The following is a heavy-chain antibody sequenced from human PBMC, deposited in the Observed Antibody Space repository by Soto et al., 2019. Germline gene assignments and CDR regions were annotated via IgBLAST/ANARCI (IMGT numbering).Heavy chain of an antibody. CDR2: INSDGNST. D-gene: IGHD3-10*01. V-gene: IGHV3-74*01. CDR3: AKGNYHFDY. J-gene: IGHJ4*02. CDR1: GFTFSPFW. Sequence: VQLVESGGGLVQPGGSLRLSCAASGFTFSPFWMHWVRQVPGKGPVWVSRINSDGNSTSYADSVKGPFTISRDNSKNTLYLEINSLRAEDTAGYYCAKGNYHFDYWGQGTLVTVSS.